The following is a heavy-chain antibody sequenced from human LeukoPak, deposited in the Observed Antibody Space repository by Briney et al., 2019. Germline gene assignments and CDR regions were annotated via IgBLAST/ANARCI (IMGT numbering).Heavy chain of an antibody. Sequence: SETLSLTCTVSGGSISSYYWSWIRQPPGKGLEWIRYIYTSGSTNYNPSLKSRVTISVDTSKNQFSLKLSSVTAADTAVYYCARGGPSGAYYYYYYMDVWGKGTTVTVSS. CDR2: IYTSGST. J-gene: IGHJ6*03. CDR1: GGSISSYY. CDR3: ARGGPSGAYYYYYYMDV. D-gene: IGHD7-27*01. V-gene: IGHV4-4*09.